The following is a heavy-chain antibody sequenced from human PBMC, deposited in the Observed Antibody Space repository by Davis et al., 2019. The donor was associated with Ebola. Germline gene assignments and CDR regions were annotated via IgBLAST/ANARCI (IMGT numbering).Heavy chain of an antibody. V-gene: IGHV1-69*04. CDR3: AKEGHDYGDYWVDL. CDR2: IIPIFGIA. CDR1: GGTFSSYS. J-gene: IGHJ4*02. D-gene: IGHD4-17*01. Sequence: AASVKVSCKASGGTFSSYSISWVRPAPGQGLEWMGRIIPIFGIADYAQKFQGRVTITADKSTSTSYMELSSLRSEDTAMYYCAKEGHDYGDYWVDLWGQGTLVTVSS.